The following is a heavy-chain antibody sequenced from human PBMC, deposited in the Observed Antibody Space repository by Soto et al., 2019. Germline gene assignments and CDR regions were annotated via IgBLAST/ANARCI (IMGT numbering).Heavy chain of an antibody. Sequence: GASVKVSCKASGGTFSSYAISWVRQAPGQGLEWMGGIIPIFGTANYAQKFQGRVTITADESTSTAYMELSSLRSEDTAVYYCAVTFGGVIGYYYGLDVWGQGTTVTAS. D-gene: IGHD3-16*02. J-gene: IGHJ6*02. CDR3: AVTFGGVIGYYYGLDV. CDR1: GGTFSSYA. V-gene: IGHV1-69*13. CDR2: IIPIFGTA.